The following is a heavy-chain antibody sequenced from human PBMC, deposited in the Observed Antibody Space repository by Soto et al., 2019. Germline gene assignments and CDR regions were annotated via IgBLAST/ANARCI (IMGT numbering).Heavy chain of an antibody. CDR2: INPSGGST. J-gene: IGHJ3*02. CDR3: AREFPWRVERGRAFDI. V-gene: IGHV1-46*01. Sequence: ASVKVSCKASGYTFTSYYMHWVRQAPGQGLEWMGIINPSGGSTSYAQKFQGRVTLSMDTSKNQVSLRLSSLAAADTAVYFCAREFPWRVERGRAFDIWGQGTTVTVSS. CDR1: GYTFTSYY. D-gene: IGHD1-1*01.